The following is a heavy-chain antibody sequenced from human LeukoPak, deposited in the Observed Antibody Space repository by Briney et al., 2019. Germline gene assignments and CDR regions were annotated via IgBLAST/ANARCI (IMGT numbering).Heavy chain of an antibody. CDR2: ISSSSNYI. CDR1: GFTFSSYS. V-gene: IGHV3-21*01. J-gene: IGHJ4*02. D-gene: IGHD3-22*01. CDR3: ASESKSSYDSSGYYYRY. Sequence: GGSLRLSCAASGFTFSSYSMNWVRQAPGKGLEWVSSISSSSNYIYYADSVKGRFTISRDNAKNSLFLQMSSLRAEDTAVCYCASESKSSYDSSGYYYRYWGQGTLVTVSS.